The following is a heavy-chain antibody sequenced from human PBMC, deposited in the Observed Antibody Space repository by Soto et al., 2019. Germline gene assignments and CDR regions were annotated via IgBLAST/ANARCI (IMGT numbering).Heavy chain of an antibody. CDR3: ARDLGPAAAGPFDY. V-gene: IGHV1-3*01. J-gene: IGHJ4*02. CDR1: GYTFTSYA. Sequence: ASVKVSCKASGYTFTSYAMHWVRQAPGQRLEWMGWINAGNGNTKYSQKFQGRVTITRDTSASTAYMELSSLRSEDTVVYYCARDLGPAAAGPFDYWGQGTLVTVSS. D-gene: IGHD6-13*01. CDR2: INAGNGNT.